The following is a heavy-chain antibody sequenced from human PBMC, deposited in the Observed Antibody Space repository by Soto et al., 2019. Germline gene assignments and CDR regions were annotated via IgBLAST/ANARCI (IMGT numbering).Heavy chain of an antibody. CDR1: GGSISSGGYY. D-gene: IGHD6-13*01. J-gene: IGHJ1*01. V-gene: IGHV4-31*03. Sequence: PSETLSLTCTVSGGSISSGGYYWSWIRQHPGKGLEGIGYIYYSGSTYYNPSLKSRVTISVDTAKNQFSLKLSAVTAADTAVYYCASDRYSSSGYAPSEYFQRWGQGTLVTVS. CDR3: ASDRYSSSGYAPSEYFQR. CDR2: IYYSGST.